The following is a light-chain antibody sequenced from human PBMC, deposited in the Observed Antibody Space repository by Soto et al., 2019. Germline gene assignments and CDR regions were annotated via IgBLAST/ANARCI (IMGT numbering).Light chain of an antibody. Sequence: DIQMTQSPSTLSASVGDRITITCRASQSISTLAWYQQKPGKAPRLLIFDASRLQSGVPSRFSGSGSGTEFTLTLSSLQPDDFATYYCQFYNSDSRTFGQGTKVDIK. J-gene: IGKJ1*01. CDR3: QFYNSDSRT. CDR2: DAS. V-gene: IGKV1-5*01. CDR1: QSIST.